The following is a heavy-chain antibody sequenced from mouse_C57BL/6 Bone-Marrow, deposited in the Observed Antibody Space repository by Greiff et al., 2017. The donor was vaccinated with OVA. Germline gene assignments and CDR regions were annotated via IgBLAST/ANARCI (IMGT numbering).Heavy chain of an antibody. CDR1: GYTFTSYW. CDR2: IYPGSGST. V-gene: IGHV1-55*01. J-gene: IGHJ1*03. CDR3: ARRLGYFDV. D-gene: IGHD3-2*02. Sequence: QVQLKQSGAELVKPGASVKMSCKASGYTFTSYWITWVKQRPGQGLEWIGDIYPGSGSTNYNEKFKSKATLTVDTSSSTAYMQLSSLTSEDSAVYYCARRLGYFDVWGTGTTVTVSS.